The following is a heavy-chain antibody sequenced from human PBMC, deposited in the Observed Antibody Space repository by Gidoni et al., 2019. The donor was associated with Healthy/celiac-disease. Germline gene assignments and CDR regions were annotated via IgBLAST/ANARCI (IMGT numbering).Heavy chain of an antibody. CDR3: VRDSYSGYGGHDY. J-gene: IGHJ4*02. CDR1: GFPFSSYA. V-gene: IGHV3-64D*06. Sequence: EVQLVESGGGLVPPGGSLRLSCSASGFPFSSYAMHWVRQAPGKGLEYVSAISSNGGSTYYADSVKGRFTISRDNSKNTLYLQMSSLRAEDTAVYYCVRDSYSGYGGHDYWGQGTLVTVSS. D-gene: IGHD5-12*01. CDR2: ISSNGGST.